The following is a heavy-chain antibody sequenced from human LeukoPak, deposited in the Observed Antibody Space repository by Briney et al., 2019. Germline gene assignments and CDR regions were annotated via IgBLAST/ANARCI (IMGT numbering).Heavy chain of an antibody. J-gene: IGHJ6*03. CDR3: ARVRYGDIYYSYYYMDV. V-gene: IGHV4-39*07. D-gene: IGHD4-17*01. CDR1: GDSISSSRSY. Sequence: SETLSLTCTVSGDSISSSRSYWGWIRQPPGKGLEWIGSIYYSGSTYYNPSLKSRVTILVDTSKNQFSLKLSSVTAADTAVYYCARVRYGDIYYSYYYMDVWGKGTTVTVSS. CDR2: IYYSGST.